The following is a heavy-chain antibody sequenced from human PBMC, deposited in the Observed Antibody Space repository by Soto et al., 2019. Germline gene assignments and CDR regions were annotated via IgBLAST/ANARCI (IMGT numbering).Heavy chain of an antibody. CDR1: GDSVSTNSAT. V-gene: IGHV6-1*01. J-gene: IGHJ3*01. D-gene: IGHD2-15*01. CDR2: TYLRSKWYN. CDR3: ARAAVAFDAFEL. Sequence: QIQLQQSGPGLVKPSQTLSLTCVISGDSVSTNSATWNWIRQSPSRGLEWLGRTYLRSKWYNEYAVSVKSRIAIRPDTSKTRFALQLSSVTPDDTAVYFWARAAVAFDAFELWGQGTVVTVSS.